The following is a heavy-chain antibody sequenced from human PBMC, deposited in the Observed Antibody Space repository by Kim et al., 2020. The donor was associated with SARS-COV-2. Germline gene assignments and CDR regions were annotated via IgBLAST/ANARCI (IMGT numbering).Heavy chain of an antibody. CDR2: INHSGST. V-gene: IGHV4-34*01. J-gene: IGHJ6*01. CDR1: GGSFSGYY. CDR3: AGGLGLRKAIFPGAPYYY. Sequence: SETLSLTCAVYGGSFSGYYWSWIRQPPGKGLEWIGEINHSGSTNYNPSLKSRVTISVDTSNNQSSLKLSSVTAADTAVYYCAGGLGLRKAIFPGAPYYY. D-gene: IGHD2-21*01.